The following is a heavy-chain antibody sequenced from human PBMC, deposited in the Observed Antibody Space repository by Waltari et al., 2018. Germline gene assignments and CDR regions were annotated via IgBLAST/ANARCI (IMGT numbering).Heavy chain of an antibody. CDR2: ISGRGGTT. CDR3: AKDRTGPYSITALDS. Sequence: EVQLLESGGGLIQPGGSLRLSCAASGFTFSSYVMSWVRPARGKGLEGVSAISGRGGTTYYGDCVKGRFTISRDNSKNTVYLQMNSLRAEDTAVYYCAKDRTGPYSITALDSWGQGTLVTVSS. D-gene: IGHD4-4*01. J-gene: IGHJ4*02. V-gene: IGHV3-23*01. CDR1: GFTFSSYV.